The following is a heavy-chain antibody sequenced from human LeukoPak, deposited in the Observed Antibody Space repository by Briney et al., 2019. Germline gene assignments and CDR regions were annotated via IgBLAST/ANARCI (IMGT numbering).Heavy chain of an antibody. CDR2: INPNSGGT. Sequence: ASVKVSCKASGYTFTGYYMHWVRQAPGQGLEWMGWINPNSGGTNYAQKFQGRVTMTRDTSISTAYMELSRLRSDDTAVYYCACGEERDIEIFDYWGQGTLVTVSS. V-gene: IGHV1-2*02. CDR1: GYTFTGYY. CDR3: ACGEERDIEIFDY. D-gene: IGHD3-10*01. J-gene: IGHJ4*02.